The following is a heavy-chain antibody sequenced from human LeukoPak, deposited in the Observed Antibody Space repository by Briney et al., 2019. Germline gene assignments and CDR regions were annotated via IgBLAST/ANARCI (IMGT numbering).Heavy chain of an antibody. Sequence: GASVKVSCKASGYTFIGYYLHWVRQAPGRGLEWMGWINPNSGGTNYAQKFQGRVTMTSDTSISTAYMELSRLRSDDTAVYYCASDRFRLPFDYWGQGTLVTVSS. CDR1: GYTFIGYY. V-gene: IGHV1-2*02. CDR2: INPNSGGT. D-gene: IGHD3-16*02. J-gene: IGHJ4*02. CDR3: ASDRFRLPFDY.